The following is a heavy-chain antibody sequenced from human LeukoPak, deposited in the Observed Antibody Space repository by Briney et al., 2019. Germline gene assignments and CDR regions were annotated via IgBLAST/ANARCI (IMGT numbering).Heavy chain of an antibody. CDR2: IIPIFGTA. V-gene: IGHV1-69*13. D-gene: IGHD2-15*01. J-gene: IGHJ4*02. CDR1: GGTFSCYA. Sequence: ASVKVSCKASGGTFSCYAISWVRQAPGQGLEWMGGIIPIFGTANYAQKFQGRDTITADESTSTAYMELSSLRSEDTAVYYCARVMVAATHPDYWGQGTLVTVSS. CDR3: ARVMVAATHPDY.